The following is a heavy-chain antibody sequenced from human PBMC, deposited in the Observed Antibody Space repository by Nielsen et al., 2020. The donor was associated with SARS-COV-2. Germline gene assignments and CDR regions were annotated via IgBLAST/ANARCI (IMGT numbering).Heavy chain of an antibody. V-gene: IGHV3-30*19. CDR2: ISYDGSNK. D-gene: IGHD3-16*02. Sequence: LSLTCAASGFTFSSYGMHWVRQAPGKGLEWVAVISYDGSNKYYADSVKGRFTISRDNSKNTLYLQMNSLRAEDTAVYYCARDPLLGELSPYFDYWGQGTLVTVSS. CDR1: GFTFSSYG. CDR3: ARDPLLGELSPYFDY. J-gene: IGHJ4*02.